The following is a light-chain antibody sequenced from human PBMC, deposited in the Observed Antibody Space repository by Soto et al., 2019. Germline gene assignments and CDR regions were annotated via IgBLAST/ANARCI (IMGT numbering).Light chain of an antibody. CDR1: QSVRSSY. CDR3: QQYNNWPKT. CDR2: GAS. J-gene: IGKJ1*01. Sequence: EIVLTQSPGTLSLSPGERATLSFRARQSVRSSYLAWYQQKPGQAPRLLIYGASTRATGIPARFSGSGSGTEFTLTISSLQSEDFAVYYCQQYNNWPKTFGQGTKVDIK. V-gene: IGKV3-15*01.